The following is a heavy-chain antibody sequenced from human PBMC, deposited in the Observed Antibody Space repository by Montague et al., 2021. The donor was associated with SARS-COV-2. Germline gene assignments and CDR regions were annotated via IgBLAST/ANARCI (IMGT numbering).Heavy chain of an antibody. CDR1: GDSITSGSYY. CDR2: SYTSGSI. J-gene: IGHJ4*02. Sequence: TLSLTCTVSGDSITSGSYYWNWVRQPAGKGLEWVGRSYTSGSIDYNPSLKSRLTISVDTFKNQFSLKLSSVTAADTAVYFCAREWGSYSGRFDYWGQGALVTVSS. V-gene: IGHV4-61*02. D-gene: IGHD1-26*01. CDR3: AREWGSYSGRFDY.